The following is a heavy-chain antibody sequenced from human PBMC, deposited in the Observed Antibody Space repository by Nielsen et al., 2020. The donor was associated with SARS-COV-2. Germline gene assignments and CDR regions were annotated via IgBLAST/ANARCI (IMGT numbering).Heavy chain of an antibody. CDR3: ARDSVAATGQIYFYGFDV. CDR1: GLTFSSYW. Sequence: GESPKISCAASGLTFSSYWMSWVRQAPGKGLEWVANIKEDGSEKYYVDSVKGRFSISRDNAKNSLYLQMNSLRVEDTAVYYCARDSVAATGQIYFYGFDVWGQGTTVTVSS. J-gene: IGHJ6*02. V-gene: IGHV3-7*03. D-gene: IGHD2-15*01. CDR2: IKEDGSEK.